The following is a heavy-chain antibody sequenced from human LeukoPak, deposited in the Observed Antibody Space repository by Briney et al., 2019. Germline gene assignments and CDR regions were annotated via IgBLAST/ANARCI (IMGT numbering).Heavy chain of an antibody. D-gene: IGHD6-19*01. CDR2: TYYRSKWYN. J-gene: IGHJ5*02. Sequence: SQTLSLTCAISGDSVSSNSAAWNWIRQSPSRGLEWLGRTYYRSKWYNDYAVSVKSRITISPDTSKSQFSLQLNSVTPEDTAVYYCARSAAVAAPGNWFDPWGQGTLVTVSS. CDR1: GDSVSSNSAA. V-gene: IGHV6-1*01. CDR3: ARSAAVAAPGNWFDP.